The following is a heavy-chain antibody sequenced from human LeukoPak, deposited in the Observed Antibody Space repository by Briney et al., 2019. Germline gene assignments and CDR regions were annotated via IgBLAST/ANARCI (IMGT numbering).Heavy chain of an antibody. CDR3: ARDVRN. D-gene: IGHD2/OR15-2a*01. CDR1: GFTFSSFW. V-gene: IGHV3-74*01. J-gene: IGHJ4*02. CDR2: ITSDGSTT. Sequence: GGSLRLSCAASGFTFSSFWMYWVRRVPGKGLMWVSRITSDGSTTTYADSVKGRFTISRDNARNTLYLQMNSLRGEDTAVYYCARDVRNWGQGTRVTVSS.